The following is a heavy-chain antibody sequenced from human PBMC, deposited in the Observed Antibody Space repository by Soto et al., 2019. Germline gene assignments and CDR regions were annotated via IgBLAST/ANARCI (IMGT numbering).Heavy chain of an antibody. V-gene: IGHV2-5*02. Sequence: QITLKESGPTLVKPTQTLTLTCTFSGFSLSATGMAVGWIRQPPGKALEWLALIYWDDDKRYRPSLEGRLTITKDTSNNQVVLTMTNMDPVDTGTYYCAREAMTIMVRAFDIWGQGTTVTVSS. J-gene: IGHJ3*02. CDR2: IYWDDDK. CDR3: AREAMTIMVRAFDI. CDR1: GFSLSATGMA. D-gene: IGHD5-18*01.